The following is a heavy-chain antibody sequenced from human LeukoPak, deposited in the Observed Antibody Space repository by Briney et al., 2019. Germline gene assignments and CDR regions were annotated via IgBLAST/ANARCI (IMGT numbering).Heavy chain of an antibody. CDR2: IYYSGST. CDR1: RASISSYY. Sequence: PSETLSLTCTLSRASISSYYWSSIRQPPGKGLEWIGYIYYSGSTNYNPSLKSRVTMSVDTSKNQFSLKLSSVTAADTAVYYCARTFSKDYYFDYWGQGTLVTVSS. D-gene: IGHD3-3*02. CDR3: ARTFSKDYYFDY. V-gene: IGHV4-59*01. J-gene: IGHJ4*02.